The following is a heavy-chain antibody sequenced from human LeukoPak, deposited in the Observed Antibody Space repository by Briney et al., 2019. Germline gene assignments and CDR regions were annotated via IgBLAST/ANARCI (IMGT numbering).Heavy chain of an antibody. V-gene: IGHV4-59*08. J-gene: IGHJ5*02. Sequence: SETLSLTCTVSGGSISSYYWSWIRQPPGKGLEWIGYIYYSGSTNYNPSLKSRVTISVDTSKNQFSLNLSSVTAADTAVYFYARRSWGNNWFDPWGQGTLVTVSP. D-gene: IGHD7-27*01. CDR3: ARRSWGNNWFDP. CDR1: GGSISSYY. CDR2: IYYSGST.